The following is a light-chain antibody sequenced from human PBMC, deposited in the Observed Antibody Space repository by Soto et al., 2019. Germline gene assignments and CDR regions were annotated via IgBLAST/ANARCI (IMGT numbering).Light chain of an antibody. CDR1: GSSIGTNT. Sequence: QSVLTQPPSASGTPGQRVTISCSGSGSSIGTNTVNWYRQLPGTAPKLLIYGDNQRPSGVPDRFSASKSGTSASLAISGLQSEHEADYYCAAWDGSLNNVLFGGGTKLTVL. V-gene: IGLV1-44*01. J-gene: IGLJ2*01. CDR2: GDN. CDR3: AAWDGSLNNVL.